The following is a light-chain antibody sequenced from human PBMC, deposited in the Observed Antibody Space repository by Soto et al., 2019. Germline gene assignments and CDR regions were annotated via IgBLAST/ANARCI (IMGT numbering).Light chain of an antibody. J-gene: IGKJ4*01. CDR2: DAS. CDR3: KQVSGYPLN. V-gene: IGKV1-5*01. Sequence: DIQMTQSPSTLSGSVGDRVTITCRASQTISSWLAWYQQKPGKAPKLLIYDASSLESGVQSRFSGSASGTEFTLTISSLQPEDFATYYCKQVSGYPLNFGGGTKVDIK. CDR1: QTISSW.